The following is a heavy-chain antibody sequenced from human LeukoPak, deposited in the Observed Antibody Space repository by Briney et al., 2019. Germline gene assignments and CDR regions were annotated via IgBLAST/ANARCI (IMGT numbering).Heavy chain of an antibody. J-gene: IGHJ4*02. V-gene: IGHV4-59*01. CDR1: GGSISSYY. CDR3: ARLATFGETLYYYFDY. Sequence: PSETLSLTCTVFGGSISSYYWSWVRQPPGKGLEWIGYIYYSGSTNYNPSLKSRVTISVDTSKNQFSLKLSSVTAADTAVYYCARLATFGETLYYYFDYWGQGTLVTVSS. CDR2: IYYSGST. D-gene: IGHD3-10*01.